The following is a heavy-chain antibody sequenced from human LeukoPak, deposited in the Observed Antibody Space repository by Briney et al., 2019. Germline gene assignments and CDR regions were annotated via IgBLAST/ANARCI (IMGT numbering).Heavy chain of an antibody. CDR1: GFTFSSYW. V-gene: IGHV3-74*01. Sequence: GGSLRLSCAASGFTFSSYWMHWVRQAPGKGLVWVSRINSDGSSTSYADSVKGRFTISRDNAKNTLYLQMNSLKTEDTAVYYCTTGAYGEGPWGQGTLVTVSS. D-gene: IGHD4-17*01. J-gene: IGHJ5*02. CDR3: TTGAYGEGP. CDR2: INSDGSST.